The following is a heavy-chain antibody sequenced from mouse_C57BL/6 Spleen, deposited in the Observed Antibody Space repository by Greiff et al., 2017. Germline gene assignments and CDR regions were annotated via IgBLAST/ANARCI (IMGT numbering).Heavy chain of an antibody. J-gene: IGHJ1*03. D-gene: IGHD1-1*01. CDR2: ILPGSGST. CDR1: GYTFTGYW. V-gene: IGHV1-9*01. Sequence: QVQLQQSGAELMKPGASVKLSCKATGYTFTGYWIEWVKQRPGHGLEWIGEILPGSGSTNYNEQFKGKATFTADTSSNTAYMQLSSLTTEDSAIYYCARYRYYYGSSSYWYFDVWGTGTTVTVSS. CDR3: ARYRYYYGSSSYWYFDV.